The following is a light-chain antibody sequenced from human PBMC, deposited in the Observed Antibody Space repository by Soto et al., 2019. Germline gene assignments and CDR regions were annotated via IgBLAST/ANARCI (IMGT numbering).Light chain of an antibody. CDR3: QQYNSYWT. CDR1: QSVSSW. V-gene: IGKV1-5*01. J-gene: IGKJ1*01. Sequence: DTQMTLSPSTLSASVGDRATITCRASQSVSSWLAWYQQKPGKAPKLLIYDASSLESGVPSRFSGSGSGTEFTLTISSLQPDDFATYYCQQYNSYWTFGQGTKVEIK. CDR2: DAS.